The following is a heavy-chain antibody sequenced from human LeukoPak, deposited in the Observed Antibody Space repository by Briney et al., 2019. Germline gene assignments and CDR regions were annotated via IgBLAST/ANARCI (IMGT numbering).Heavy chain of an antibody. V-gene: IGHV1-18*01. J-gene: IGHJ4*02. CDR1: GYTFTSYG. Sequence: ASVKVSCKASGYTFTSYGISWVRQAPGQGLEWMGWISAYNGNTNYAQKLQGRVTMTTDTSTSTAYMELSSLRSEDTAVYYCARGRMVRGENVIDYWGQGTLVTVSS. CDR2: ISAYNGNT. CDR3: ARGRMVRGENVIDY. D-gene: IGHD3-10*01.